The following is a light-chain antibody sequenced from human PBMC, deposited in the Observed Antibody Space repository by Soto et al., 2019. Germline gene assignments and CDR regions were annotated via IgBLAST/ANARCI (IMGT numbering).Light chain of an antibody. CDR3: CSYAGSSTHVV. V-gene: IGLV2-23*01. Sequence: QSDLTQPASGSGSPGQSITISCTRTSSDVGSYNLVSWYQQHPGKAPKLMIYEGSKRPSGVSNRFSGSKSGNTASLTISGLQAEDEADYYCCSYAGSSTHVVFGGGTKVTVL. CDR2: EGS. J-gene: IGLJ2*01. CDR1: SSDVGSYNL.